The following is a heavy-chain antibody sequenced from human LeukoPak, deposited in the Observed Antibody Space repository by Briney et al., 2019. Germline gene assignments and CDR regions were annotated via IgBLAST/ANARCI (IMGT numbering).Heavy chain of an antibody. J-gene: IGHJ4*02. Sequence: QAGGSLRLSCAASGFTFSNYWMHWVRQAPGKGLVWVSRINTDGSSTSYVDSVKGRFTISRDNAKNSLYLQMNSLKTEDTAVYYCTRDQTPYYWGQGTLVTVSS. CDR2: INTDGSST. V-gene: IGHV3-74*01. CDR1: GFTFSNYW. CDR3: TRDQTPYY.